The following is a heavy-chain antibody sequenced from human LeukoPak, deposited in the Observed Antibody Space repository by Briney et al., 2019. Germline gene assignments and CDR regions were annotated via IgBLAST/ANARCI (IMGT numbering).Heavy chain of an antibody. J-gene: IGHJ4*02. CDR3: ARGNAPYYYDSSPFDY. D-gene: IGHD3-22*01. Sequence: APVKVSCKASGYTFTSYYMHWVRQAPGQGLEWMGIINPSGGSTSYAQKFQGRVTMTRDTSTSTVYMELSSLRSEDTAVYYCARGNAPYYYDSSPFDYWGQGTLVTVSS. V-gene: IGHV1-46*01. CDR2: INPSGGST. CDR1: GYTFTSYY.